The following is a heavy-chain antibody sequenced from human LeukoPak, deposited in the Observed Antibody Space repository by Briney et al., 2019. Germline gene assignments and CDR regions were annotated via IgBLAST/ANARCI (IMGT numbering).Heavy chain of an antibody. Sequence: GGSLRLSYAASGFTFSSYEMNWVRQAPGKGLEWVSYISSSGSTIYYADSVKGRFTISRDNAKNSLYLQMNSLRAEDTAVYYCARDDSSSWYVIDYWGQGTLVTVSS. CDR3: ARDDSSSWYVIDY. V-gene: IGHV3-48*03. CDR1: GFTFSSYE. J-gene: IGHJ4*02. D-gene: IGHD6-13*01. CDR2: ISSSGSTI.